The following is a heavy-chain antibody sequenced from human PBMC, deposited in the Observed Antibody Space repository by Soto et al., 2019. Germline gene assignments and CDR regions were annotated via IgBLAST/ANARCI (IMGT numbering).Heavy chain of an antibody. D-gene: IGHD5-12*01. CDR1: GDSISSDY. V-gene: IGHV4-59*01. CDR2: IYYSGST. CDR3: ARGVATIGP. J-gene: IGHJ5*02. Sequence: SETLSLTWTVSGDSISSDYWSWIRQPPGKGLEWIGYIYYSGSTNYNPSLKSRVTISVDTPKNQFSLKLTSVTAADTAVYYCARGVATIGPWGEGTLVTVSS.